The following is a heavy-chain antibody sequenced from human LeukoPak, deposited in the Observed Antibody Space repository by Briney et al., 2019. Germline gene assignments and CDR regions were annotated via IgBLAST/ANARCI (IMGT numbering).Heavy chain of an antibody. J-gene: IGHJ4*02. CDR2: IYYSGST. D-gene: IGHD1-26*01. CDR3: ARDNVVGGWEPLYYFDY. CDR1: GGSISRSSFF. Sequence: SETLSLTCTVSGGSISRSSFFWGWIRQPPGKGLEWVGSIYYSGSTYYNPSLKSRVTISVDTSKNQFSLKLNSVTAADTAVYYCARDNVVGGWEPLYYFDYWGQGTLVTVSS. V-gene: IGHV4-39*07.